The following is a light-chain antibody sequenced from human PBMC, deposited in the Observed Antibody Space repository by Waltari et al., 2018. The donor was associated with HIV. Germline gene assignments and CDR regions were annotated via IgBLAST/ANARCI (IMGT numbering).Light chain of an antibody. CDR2: RNN. Sequence: QSVLTQPPSASGTPGQRVTISCSGSSSNLGRTYVYWYQHFPGTAPKLLIYRNNQRPSGVPDRISGSKSGTSASLAISGLRSEDEADYHCAAWNDSLSGYVFGTGTKVTV. V-gene: IGLV1-47*01. CDR3: AAWNDSLSGYV. CDR1: SSNLGRTY. J-gene: IGLJ1*01.